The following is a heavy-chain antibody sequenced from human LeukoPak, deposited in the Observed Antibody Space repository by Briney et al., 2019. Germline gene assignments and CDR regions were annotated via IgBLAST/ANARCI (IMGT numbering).Heavy chain of an antibody. J-gene: IGHJ4*02. CDR3: AKDNRIAAAGTFDY. D-gene: IGHD6-13*01. Sequence: KPGGSLRLSCAASGFTFSSYSMNWVRQAPGKGLEWVSSISSSSSYIYYADSVKGRFTISRDNSKNTLYLQMNSLRAEDTAVYYCAKDNRIAAAGTFDYWGQGTLVTVSS. V-gene: IGHV3-21*04. CDR2: ISSSSSYI. CDR1: GFTFSSYS.